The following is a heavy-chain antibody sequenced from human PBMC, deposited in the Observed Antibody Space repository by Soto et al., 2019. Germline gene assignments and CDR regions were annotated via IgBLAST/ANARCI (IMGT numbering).Heavy chain of an antibody. Sequence: PSETLSLTCGVSGGAISSSRLWTCVRQFPGKGLEWIGEIYPSGSTNYNPSLKSRVTISLDRSQNQFSLNLRSVTAADTATYYCARVPEDSSGYFDSWGQGALVTVYS. CDR3: ARVPEDSSGYFDS. V-gene: IGHV4-4*02. CDR1: GGAISSSRL. D-gene: IGHD3-22*01. J-gene: IGHJ4*02. CDR2: IYPSGST.